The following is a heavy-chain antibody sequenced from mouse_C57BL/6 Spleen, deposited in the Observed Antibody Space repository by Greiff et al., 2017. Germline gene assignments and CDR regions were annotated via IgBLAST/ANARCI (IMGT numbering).Heavy chain of an antibody. CDR1: GYTFTSYC. Sequence: EVQLQQSGTVLVRPGASVKMSCKTSGYTFTSYCMHWVKQRPGQGLEWIGAIYPGSGDTSYTQKFKGKATLTAVTSASTAYMELSSLTTADSAVSYCTCDTVAAYWGQGTLVTVSA. J-gene: IGHJ3*01. CDR3: TCDTVAAY. V-gene: IGHV1-5*01. CDR2: IYPGSGDT.